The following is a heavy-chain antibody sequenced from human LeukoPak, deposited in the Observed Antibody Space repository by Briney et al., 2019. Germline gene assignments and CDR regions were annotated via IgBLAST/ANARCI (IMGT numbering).Heavy chain of an antibody. CDR2: ISDDGRNK. D-gene: IGHD4-17*01. V-gene: IGHV3-30*18. CDR1: GFTFVNYA. J-gene: IGHJ4*02. Sequence: PGGSLRLSCAASGFTFVNYAMNWVRQAPGKGLEWVGVISDDGRNKKYADSVKGRFTISRDNSKDTLYLQMNSLRDEDTAVYYCAKRPSDYGDYVTYFDYWGQGTLVTVSS. CDR3: AKRPSDYGDYVTYFDY.